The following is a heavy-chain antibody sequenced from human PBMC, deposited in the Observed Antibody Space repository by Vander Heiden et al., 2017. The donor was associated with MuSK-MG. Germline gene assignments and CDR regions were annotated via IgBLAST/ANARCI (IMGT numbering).Heavy chain of an antibody. J-gene: IGHJ5*02. CDR1: GGSISSYY. CDR2: IYYSGST. Sequence: QVQLQESGPGLVKPSETLSLTCTVPGGSISSYYWSWIRQPPGKGLEWIGYIYYSGSTNYNPALKSRVTISVDTSKNQLSRKLRSVTAADTAVYYSARHGYSSSWSKFDPWGQGTMVTVYS. CDR3: ARHGYSSSWSKFDP. V-gene: IGHV4-59*08. D-gene: IGHD6-13*01.